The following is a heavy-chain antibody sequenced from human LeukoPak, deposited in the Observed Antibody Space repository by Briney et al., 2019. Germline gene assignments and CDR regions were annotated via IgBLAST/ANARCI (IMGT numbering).Heavy chain of an antibody. CDR2: ISGSGGST. CDR1: GFTFSSYA. CDR3: AKEGGCLGFYFDY. D-gene: IGHD3-16*01. J-gene: IGHJ4*02. Sequence: PGGSLRLSCAASGFTFSSYAMNWVRQAPGKGLEWVSVISGSGGSTYDADSVKGRFTISRDNSKNTLYLQMNSLRAEDTAVYYCAKEGGCLGFYFDYWGQGTLVTVSS. V-gene: IGHV3-23*01.